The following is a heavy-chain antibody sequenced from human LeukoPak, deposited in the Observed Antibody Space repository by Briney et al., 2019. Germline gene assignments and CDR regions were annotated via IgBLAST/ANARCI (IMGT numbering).Heavy chain of an antibody. J-gene: IGHJ4*02. D-gene: IGHD3-22*01. CDR1: GGSISSYY. Sequence: SETLSRTCTVSGGSISSYYWSWIRQPPGKGLEWIGYIYYSGSTNYNPSLKSRVTISVDTSKNQFSLKLSSVTAADTAVYYCARIGKVMDYYDSSGYVTGFDYWGQGTLVTVSS. CDR3: ARIGKVMDYYDSSGYVTGFDY. CDR2: IYYSGST. V-gene: IGHV4-59*01.